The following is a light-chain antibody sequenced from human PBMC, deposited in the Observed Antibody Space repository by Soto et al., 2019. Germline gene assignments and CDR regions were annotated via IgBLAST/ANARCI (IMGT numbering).Light chain of an antibody. CDR1: SSDVGSYNL. J-gene: IGLJ1*01. V-gene: IGLV2-23*02. CDR2: EVS. Sequence: QSVLTQPASVSGSPGQSITISCTGTSSDVGSYNLVSWYQQHPGKAPKLMIYEVSKRPSGVSNRFSGSKSGNTASPTISGLQAEDEADYYCCSYAGSSTFEVFGTGTKVTVL. CDR3: CSYAGSSTFEV.